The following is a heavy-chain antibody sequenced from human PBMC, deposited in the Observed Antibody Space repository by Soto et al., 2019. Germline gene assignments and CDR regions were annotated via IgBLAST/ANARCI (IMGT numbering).Heavy chain of an antibody. J-gene: IGHJ4*02. CDR1: GFTFSSYA. CDR2: ISGSGGST. CDR3: AKDNGILWFGELDY. Sequence: GGSLRLSCAASGFTFSSYAMSWVRQAPGKGLEWVSAISGSGGSTYYADSVKGRFTISRDNSKNTLYLQMNSLRAEDTAVYYCAKDNGILWFGELDYWGQGTLVTVSS. D-gene: IGHD3-10*01. V-gene: IGHV3-23*01.